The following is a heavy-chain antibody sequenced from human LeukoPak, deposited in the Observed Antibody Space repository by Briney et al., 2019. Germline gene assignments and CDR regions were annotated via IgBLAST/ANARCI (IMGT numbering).Heavy chain of an antibody. D-gene: IGHD3-10*01. J-gene: IGHJ5*02. V-gene: IGHV4-59*08. CDR3: ARLSITMVRGVNLFDP. CDR2: IYYSGST. Sequence: SETLSLTCTVSGGSISGYYWSWIRQPPGKGLEWIGYIYYSGSTNYNPSLKSRVTISVDTSKNQFSLKLSSVTAADTAVYYCARLSITMVRGVNLFDPWGQGTLVTVSS. CDR1: GGSISGYY.